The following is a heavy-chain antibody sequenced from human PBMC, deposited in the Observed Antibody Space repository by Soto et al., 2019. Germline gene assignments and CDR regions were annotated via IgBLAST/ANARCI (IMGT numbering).Heavy chain of an antibody. CDR1: GGTFSGYA. Sequence: QAQLMQSGAEVKKPGSSVKVSCKASGGTFSGYAINWVRQAPGQGLEWMGGIIPLLGITDYGQKFEGRITIAADESTGTAYMDLRGLRSEDTAVYYCARDPISITGTTSSEDFQHWGQGTMVSVSS. CDR3: ARDPISITGTTSSEDFQH. CDR2: IIPLLGIT. D-gene: IGHD1-20*01. J-gene: IGHJ1*01. V-gene: IGHV1-69*01.